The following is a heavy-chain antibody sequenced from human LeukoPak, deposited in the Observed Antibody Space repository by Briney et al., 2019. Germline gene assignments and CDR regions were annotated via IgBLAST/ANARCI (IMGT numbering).Heavy chain of an antibody. D-gene: IGHD3-3*01. V-gene: IGHV1-18*01. CDR3: AREGGFYRPLDY. CDR2: ISAYNGNT. Sequence: ASVKVSCKASGYTFTSFGISWVRQAPGQGLEWMGWISAYNGNTIYAQMLQGRVTMTTDTSTSTAYMELRSLRSDDTAVYYCAREGGFYRPLDYSGQGTLVTVSS. CDR1: GYTFTSFG. J-gene: IGHJ4*02.